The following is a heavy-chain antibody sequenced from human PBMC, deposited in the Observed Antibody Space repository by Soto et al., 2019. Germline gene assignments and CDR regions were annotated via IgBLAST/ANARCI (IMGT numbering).Heavy chain of an antibody. CDR1: GFTVSSNY. Sequence: GGSLRLSCAASGFTVSSNYMSWVRQAPGKGLEWVSVIYSGGSTYYADSVKGRFTISRHNSKNTLYLQMNSLRAEDTAVYYCARALGDYVQSGAFDIWGQGTMVTVS. J-gene: IGHJ3*02. CDR2: IYSGGST. CDR3: ARALGDYVQSGAFDI. D-gene: IGHD3-16*01. V-gene: IGHV3-53*04.